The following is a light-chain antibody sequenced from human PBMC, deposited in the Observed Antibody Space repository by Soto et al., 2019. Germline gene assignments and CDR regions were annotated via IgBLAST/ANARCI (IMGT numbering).Light chain of an antibody. Sequence: NFMLTQPHSVSESPGKTVIISCTRSSGSIASNYVQWYQQRPGSSPTTVIYEDNQRPSGVPDRFSGSIDSSSNSASLTISGLETEDEADYFCQSYDATNQVFGGATNVTVL. J-gene: IGLJ3*02. CDR2: EDN. CDR1: SGSIASNY. V-gene: IGLV6-57*01. CDR3: QSYDATNQV.